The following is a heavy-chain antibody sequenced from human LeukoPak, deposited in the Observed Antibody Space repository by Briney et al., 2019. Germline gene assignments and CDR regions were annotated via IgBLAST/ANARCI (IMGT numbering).Heavy chain of an antibody. CDR2: ISSDGSST. V-gene: IGHV3-74*01. D-gene: IGHD4-23*01. CDR3: ARAFGTVVTSVDTFDI. CDR1: GLTFSSYW. Sequence: GGSLRLSCAASGLTFSSYWMHWVRQAPGKGLVWVSRISSDGSSTNYADFVKGRFTISRDNAKNTLYLQMNSLRAEDTAVYYCARAFGTVVTSVDTFDIWGQGTMVTVSS. J-gene: IGHJ3*02.